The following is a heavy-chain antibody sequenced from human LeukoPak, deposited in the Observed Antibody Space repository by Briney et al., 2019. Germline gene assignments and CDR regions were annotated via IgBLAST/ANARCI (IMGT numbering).Heavy chain of an antibody. CDR3: AREWQYQFDY. CDR2: VYHSGIT. V-gene: IGHV4-39*07. Sequence: SETLSLTCTVSGGSITNTNYYWAWIRQPPGEGLEWIGSVYHSGITYYTPSLKSRVSISVDTSKNQFSLKVTSVTAADTAVYYCAREWQYQFDYWGQGSLLTVSS. CDR1: GGSITNTNYY. J-gene: IGHJ4*02. D-gene: IGHD4-11*01.